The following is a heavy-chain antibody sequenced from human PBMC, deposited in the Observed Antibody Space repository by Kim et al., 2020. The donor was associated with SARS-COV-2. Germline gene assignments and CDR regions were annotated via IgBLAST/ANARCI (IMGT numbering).Heavy chain of an antibody. Sequence: KGRFTISRDNAQNTLYLQMNSMRAEDTAVYYCAKDQTLRDYGSGTPSFDYWGQGTLVTVSS. D-gene: IGHD3-10*01. CDR3: AKDQTLRDYGSGTPSFDY. J-gene: IGHJ4*02. V-gene: IGHV3-23*01.